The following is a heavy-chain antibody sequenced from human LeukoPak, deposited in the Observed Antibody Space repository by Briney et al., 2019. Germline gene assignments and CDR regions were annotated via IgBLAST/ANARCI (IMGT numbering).Heavy chain of an antibody. J-gene: IGHJ6*02. D-gene: IGHD3-22*01. Sequence: ASVKVSCKVSGYTLTELSMHWVRQAPGKGLEWMGGFDPEDGETIYAQKFQGRVTMTEDTSTDTAYMELSRLRSEDTAVYYCATDLWLRDYYYGMDVWGQGTTVTVSS. CDR1: GYTLTELS. CDR2: FDPEDGET. V-gene: IGHV1-24*01. CDR3: ATDLWLRDYYYGMDV.